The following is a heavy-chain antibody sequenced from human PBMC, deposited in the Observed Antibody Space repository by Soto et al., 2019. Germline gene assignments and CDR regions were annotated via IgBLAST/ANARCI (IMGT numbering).Heavy chain of an antibody. CDR1: GYNFIAYY. V-gene: IGHV1-46*01. CDR3: AKDCGGDCRHFDA. Sequence: QVQLVQSGAEVKKPGSSVKLSCKASGYNFIAYYIYWLRQPPGQGPEWMGMINPSSGATNYAQKFQGRVTVTRDTSTSTAYWELSSLRSEDAAVYYCAKDCGGDCRHFDAWGQGTLVTVSS. CDR2: INPSSGAT. D-gene: IGHD2-21*02. J-gene: IGHJ4*02.